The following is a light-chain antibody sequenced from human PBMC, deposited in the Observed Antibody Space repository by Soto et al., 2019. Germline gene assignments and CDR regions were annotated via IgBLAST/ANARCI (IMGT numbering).Light chain of an antibody. V-gene: IGKV3-15*01. CDR2: DTS. CDR1: QSVSRF. J-gene: IGKJ2*02. CDR3: QQYDNWPPCT. Sequence: EIVMTQSPATLSVSPGERVTLSCRACQSVSRFLAWYQQRPGQAPRLLIYDTSTRATGVPARFSGSGSGTEFSLTISSLQSEDFAVYYCQQYDNWPPCTFGQGTKLEVK.